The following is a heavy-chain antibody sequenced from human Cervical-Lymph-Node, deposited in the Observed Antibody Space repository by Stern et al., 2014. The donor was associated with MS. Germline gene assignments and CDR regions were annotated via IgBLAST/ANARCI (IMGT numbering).Heavy chain of an antibody. J-gene: IGHJ4*02. D-gene: IGHD2-8*01. V-gene: IGHV3-30*03. CDR3: ARDYEDTSMLFDH. CDR1: GFTFSSYG. CDR2: ISYDGNHK. Sequence: VHLVESGGAVVQPGRSLRLSCAASGFTFSSYGMHWVRQAPGKGLEWVTVISYDGNHKYYAASVKGRFTISRDNSKNTLHLQMNSVTPDDTAIYCCARDYEDTSMLFDHWGQGTLVTVSS.